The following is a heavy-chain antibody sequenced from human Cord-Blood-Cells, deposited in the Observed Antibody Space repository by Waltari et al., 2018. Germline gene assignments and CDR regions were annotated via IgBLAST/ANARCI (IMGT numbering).Heavy chain of an antibody. V-gene: IGHV4-34*01. CDR3: ARRGDGDYRYYFDY. CDR1: GGSFRGYY. Sequence: QVQLQQWGAGLLKPSATLSLTCAVYGGSFRGYYWSWIRQPPGEGLEWNGEINHSGNTNYNPSLKSRVTISVDTSKNQFSLKLSSVTAADTAVYYCARRGDGDYRYYFDYWGQGTLVTVSS. D-gene: IGHD4-17*01. J-gene: IGHJ4*02. CDR2: INHSGNT.